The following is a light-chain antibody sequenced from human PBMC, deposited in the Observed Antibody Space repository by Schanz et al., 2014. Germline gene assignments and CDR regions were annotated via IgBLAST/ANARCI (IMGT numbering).Light chain of an antibody. CDR2: DVS. J-gene: IGLJ3*02. CDR3: SSSTGSSTLGL. Sequence: QSALTQPPSASGSLGQSVTISCTGTSSDVGGYNYVSWYQQHPGKAPKLMIYDVSNRPSGVSNRFSGSKSGNTASLTISGLQADDEADYYCSSSTGSSTLGLFGGGTKLTVL. V-gene: IGLV2-14*01. CDR1: SSDVGGYNY.